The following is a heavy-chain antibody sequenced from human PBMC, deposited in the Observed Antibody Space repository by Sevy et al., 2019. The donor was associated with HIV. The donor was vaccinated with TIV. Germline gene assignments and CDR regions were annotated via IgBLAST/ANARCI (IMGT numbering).Heavy chain of an antibody. CDR3: VGPKLTYSNGWHYFDY. D-gene: IGHD6-19*01. V-gene: IGHV4-39*01. Sequence: SETLSLTCIVSGASISNTAYYWGWIRQSPGKGLEWIASIRHGGYTFYNPSLKSRVTISADTSKNQFSLKLTSVSAADTSIYYCVGPKLTYSNGWHYFDYWGQGTVVTVSS. CDR2: IRHGGYT. CDR1: GASISNTAYY. J-gene: IGHJ4*02.